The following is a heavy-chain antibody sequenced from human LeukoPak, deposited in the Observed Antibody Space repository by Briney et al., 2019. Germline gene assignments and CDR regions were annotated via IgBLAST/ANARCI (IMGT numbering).Heavy chain of an antibody. Sequence: PSETLSLTCTVSGGSISSYYWGWIRQPPGKGLEWIGSIYYSGSTYYNPSLKSRVTISVDTSKNQFSLKLSSVTAADTAVYYCASYSSGWFFDYWGQGTLVTVSS. CDR3: ASYSSGWFFDY. CDR1: GGSISSYY. J-gene: IGHJ4*02. V-gene: IGHV4-39*07. CDR2: IYYSGST. D-gene: IGHD6-19*01.